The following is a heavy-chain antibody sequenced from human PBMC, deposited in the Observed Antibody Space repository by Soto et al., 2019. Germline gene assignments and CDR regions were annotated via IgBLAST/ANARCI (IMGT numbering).Heavy chain of an antibody. Sequence: ETLSLTCAVSGGSISSSNWWSWVRQPPGKGLEWIGEIYHSGSTNYNPSLKSRVTISVDKSKNQFSLKLSSVTAADTAVYYCARGIVVVVAATSTRYYYGMDVWGQGTTVTVSS. J-gene: IGHJ6*02. CDR2: IYHSGST. D-gene: IGHD2-15*01. CDR3: ARGIVVVVAATSTRYYYGMDV. V-gene: IGHV4-4*02. CDR1: GGSISSSNW.